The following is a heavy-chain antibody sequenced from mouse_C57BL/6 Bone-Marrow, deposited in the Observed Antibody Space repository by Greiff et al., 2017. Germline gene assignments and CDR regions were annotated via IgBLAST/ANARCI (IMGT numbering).Heavy chain of an antibody. Sequence: VKLQQSGPELVKPGASVKISCKASGYTFTDYYINWVKQRPGQGLEWIGWIFPGSGSTYYNEKFKGKATLTVDKSSSTAYMLLSSLTSEDSAVYFCALGDYGNYDFDYWGQGTTLTVSS. CDR2: IFPGSGST. D-gene: IGHD2-1*01. J-gene: IGHJ2*01. V-gene: IGHV1-75*01. CDR3: ALGDYGNYDFDY. CDR1: GYTFTDYY.